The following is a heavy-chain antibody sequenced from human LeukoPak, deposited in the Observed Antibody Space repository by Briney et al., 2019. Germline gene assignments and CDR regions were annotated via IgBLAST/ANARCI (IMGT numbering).Heavy chain of an antibody. CDR1: GFSVTNNY. CDR2: FYVGGAT. CDR3: AKGHTDYGTGFDL. D-gene: IGHD4-17*01. J-gene: IGHJ4*02. V-gene: IGHV3-53*01. Sequence: GGSLRLSCAASGFSVTNNYMSWVRQAPGKGLEWVSVFYVGGATYYADSVKGRFTISRDNSENTLYLQMNSLRAEDTAVYYCAKGHTDYGTGFDLWGQGTLVIVSS.